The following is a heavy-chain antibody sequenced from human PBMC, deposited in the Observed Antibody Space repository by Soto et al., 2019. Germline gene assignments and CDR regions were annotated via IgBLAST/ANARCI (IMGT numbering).Heavy chain of an antibody. CDR3: AHVYGGYDNFDY. CDR2: IYWDDDK. V-gene: IGHV2-5*02. J-gene: IGHJ4*02. CDR1: GFSLSTSGVG. D-gene: IGHD5-12*01. Sequence: QITLKESGPTLVKPTQTLTLTCTFSGFSLSTSGVGVGWIRQPPGKALEWLALIYWDDDKRYSPSLKSRLTITKNTSKNQVVLTMTNMDPVDTATYYCAHVYGGYDNFDYWGQGTLVTVSS.